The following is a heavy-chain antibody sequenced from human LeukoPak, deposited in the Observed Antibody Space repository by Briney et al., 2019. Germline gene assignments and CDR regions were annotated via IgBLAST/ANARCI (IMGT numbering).Heavy chain of an antibody. D-gene: IGHD3-3*01. V-gene: IGHV3-21*01. CDR1: GFTFSSYS. CDR3: ARAERFLEWLLSYFDY. CDR2: ISSSSSYI. Sequence: NPGGSLRLSCAASGFTFSSYSMKWVRQAPGKGLEWVSSISSSSSYIYYAHSVKGRFTISRDNAKNSLYLQMNSLRAEDTAVYYCARAERFLEWLLSYFDYWGQGTLVTVSS. J-gene: IGHJ4*02.